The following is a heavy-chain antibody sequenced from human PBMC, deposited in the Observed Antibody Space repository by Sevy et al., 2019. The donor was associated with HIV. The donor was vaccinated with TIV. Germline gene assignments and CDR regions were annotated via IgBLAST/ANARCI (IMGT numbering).Heavy chain of an antibody. CDR3: ARGLRFLGAFDY. CDR1: GGSISSYY. CDR2: IYYSGST. V-gene: IGHV4-59*13. D-gene: IGHD3-3*01. Sequence: SETLSLTCTVSGGSISSYYWSWIRQPPGKGLEWIGYIYYSGSTNYNPSLKSRVTISVDTSKNQFSLKLSSVTAADTAVYYWARGLRFLGAFDYWGQGTLVTVSS. J-gene: IGHJ4*02.